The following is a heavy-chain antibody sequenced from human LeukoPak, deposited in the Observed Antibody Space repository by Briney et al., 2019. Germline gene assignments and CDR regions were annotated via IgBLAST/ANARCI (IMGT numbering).Heavy chain of an antibody. D-gene: IGHD3-10*01. Sequence: SETLSLTCAVSGGSISSSNWWTWVRQPPGKGLEWIGEISHSGSTNYNPSLKSRVTKSVDNSKNHFSLNLSSVTAADTAVYYCARRYYFGSGTYYDHFDHWGQGTLVTVSS. CDR1: GGSISSSNW. CDR3: ARRYYFGSGTYYDHFDH. CDR2: ISHSGST. J-gene: IGHJ4*02. V-gene: IGHV4-4*02.